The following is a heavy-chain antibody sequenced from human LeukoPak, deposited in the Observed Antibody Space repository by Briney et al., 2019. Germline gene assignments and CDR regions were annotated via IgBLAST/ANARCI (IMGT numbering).Heavy chain of an antibody. CDR3: ARARVPQRYYGDYYYYYYMDV. CDR1: GYTFTGYY. Sequence: SVKVSCKASGYTFTGYYMHWVRQAPGQGLEWMGGIIPIFGTANYAQKFQGRVTITADESTSTAYMELSSLRSEDTAVYYCARARVPQRYYGDYYYYYYMDVWGKGTTVTISS. D-gene: IGHD4-17*01. CDR2: IIPIFGTA. V-gene: IGHV1-69*13. J-gene: IGHJ6*03.